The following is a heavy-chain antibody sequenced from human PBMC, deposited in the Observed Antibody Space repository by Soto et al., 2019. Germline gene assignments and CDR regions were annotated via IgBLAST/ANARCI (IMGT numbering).Heavy chain of an antibody. Sequence: QLQLQESGPGLVKPSETLSLTCTVSGGSISSSSYYWGWIRQPPGKGLEWIGSIYYSGSTYYNPSLKSRVTISVDTSKTQFSLKLSSVTAADTAVYYCARHLYYYGSGSLLTNFDYWGQGTLVTVSS. D-gene: IGHD3-10*01. J-gene: IGHJ4*02. CDR1: GGSISSSSYY. V-gene: IGHV4-39*01. CDR2: IYYSGST. CDR3: ARHLYYYGSGSLLTNFDY.